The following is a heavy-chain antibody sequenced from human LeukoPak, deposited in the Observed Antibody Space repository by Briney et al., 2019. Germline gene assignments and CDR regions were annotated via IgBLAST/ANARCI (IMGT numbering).Heavy chain of an antibody. CDR2: ISSSGSTI. D-gene: IGHD1-26*01. CDR1: GFTFSSYS. V-gene: IGHV3-48*01. CDR3: AKDLAGSGSYSFDY. Sequence: GGSLRLSCAASGFTFSSYSMNWVRQAPGKGLEWVSYISSSGSTIYYADSVKGRFTISRDNSKNTLYLQMNSLRAEDTAVYYCAKDLAGSGSYSFDYWGQGTLVTVSS. J-gene: IGHJ4*02.